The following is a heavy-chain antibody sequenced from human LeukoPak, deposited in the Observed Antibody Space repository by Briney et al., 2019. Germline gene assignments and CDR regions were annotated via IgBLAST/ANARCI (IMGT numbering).Heavy chain of an antibody. CDR1: GGSFSGYY. V-gene: IGHV4-34*01. CDR2: INHSGST. J-gene: IGHJ5*02. D-gene: IGHD2-2*01. CDR3: ARGGDIVVVPAARNNWFDP. Sequence: SETLSLTCAVYGGSFSGYYWSWIRQPPGKGLEWIGEINHSGSTNYNPSLKSRVTISVDTSKNQSSLKLSSVTAADTAVYYCARGGDIVVVPAARNNWFDPWGQGTLVTVSS.